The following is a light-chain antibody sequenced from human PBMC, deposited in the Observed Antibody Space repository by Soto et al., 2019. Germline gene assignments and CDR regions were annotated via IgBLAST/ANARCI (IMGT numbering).Light chain of an antibody. CDR1: QTISSW. V-gene: IGKV1-5*03. CDR2: KAS. CDR3: QHYNSYSEA. Sequence: DIQMTQTPSTLSGDVGDRLIITCRASQTISSWLAWYQQKPGKAPKLLIYKASTLKSGVPSRFSGSGSGTEFTLTISSLQPDDFATYYCQHYNSYSEAFGQGTKVDIK. J-gene: IGKJ1*01.